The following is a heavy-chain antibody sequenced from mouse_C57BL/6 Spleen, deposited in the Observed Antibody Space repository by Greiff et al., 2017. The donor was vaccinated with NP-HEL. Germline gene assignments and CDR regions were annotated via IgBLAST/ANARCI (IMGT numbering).Heavy chain of an antibody. CDR2: IYPGSGST. J-gene: IGHJ2*01. CDR3: ARRVGISPHYFDY. D-gene: IGHD1-3*01. CDR1: GYTFTSYW. Sequence: QVQLQQPGAELVKPGASVKMSCKASGYTFTSYWITWVKQRPGQGLEWIGDIYPGSGSTNYIEKFKSKATLTVDTSSSTAYMQLSSLTSEDSAVYYEARRVGISPHYFDYWGQGTTLTVSS. V-gene: IGHV1-55*01.